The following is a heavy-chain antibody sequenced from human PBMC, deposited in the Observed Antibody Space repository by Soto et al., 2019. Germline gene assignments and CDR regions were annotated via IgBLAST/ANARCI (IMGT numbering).Heavy chain of an antibody. D-gene: IGHD6-13*01. V-gene: IGHV3-33*06. Sequence: TGGSLRLSCAASGFKFAIYGMHWVRQAPGKGLEWVAVVWYDGSNKYYADSVKGRFTISRDNSKSTLYLQLNSLRAEDTAVYYCAKGRSSSLDGMDVWGQGTTVTVSS. CDR3: AKGRSSSLDGMDV. CDR1: GFKFAIYG. J-gene: IGHJ6*02. CDR2: VWYDGSNK.